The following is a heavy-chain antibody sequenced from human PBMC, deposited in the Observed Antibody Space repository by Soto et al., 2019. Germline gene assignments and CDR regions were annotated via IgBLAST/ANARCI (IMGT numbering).Heavy chain of an antibody. D-gene: IGHD1-26*01. V-gene: IGHV3-30*03. CDR1: GFTFNTYG. CDR2: ISYDGINK. Sequence: GGSLRLSCAASGFTFNTYGMHWVRQAPGKGLEWVAAISYDGINKYYVDSVKGRFTISRENSKNTLYVQMNSLRAEDTALYYCARSPQPTRGVHWYFDLWGRGILVTVSS. CDR3: ARSPQPTRGVHWYFDL. J-gene: IGHJ2*01.